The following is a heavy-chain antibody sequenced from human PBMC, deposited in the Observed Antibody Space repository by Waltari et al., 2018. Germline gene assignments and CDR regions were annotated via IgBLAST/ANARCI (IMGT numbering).Heavy chain of an antibody. CDR1: GFTFSSYE. D-gene: IGHD4-17*01. CDR3: ASLGYGDYVAAFDI. J-gene: IGHJ3*02. CDR2: ISRSGSSI. Sequence: EVQLVESGGGLVQPGGSLRLSCAASGFTFSSYEMNWVRQAPGKGLEWVSYISRSGSSIYYADSVKGRCTISRDNAKNSLYLQMNSLRAEDTAVYYCASLGYGDYVAAFDIWGQGTMVTVSS. V-gene: IGHV3-48*03.